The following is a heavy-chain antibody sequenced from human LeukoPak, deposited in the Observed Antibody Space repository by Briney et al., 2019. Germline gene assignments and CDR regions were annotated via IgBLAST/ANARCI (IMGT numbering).Heavy chain of an antibody. Sequence: SETLSLTCTVSGGSISSYYWNWIRQPPGKGLEWIGSIYHSGSTYYNPSLKSRVTISVDTSKNQFSLKLSSVTAADTAVYYCARDNIVVIAATKAYYFDYWGQGTLVIVSS. CDR1: GGSISSYY. D-gene: IGHD2-15*01. CDR2: IYHSGST. J-gene: IGHJ4*02. CDR3: ARDNIVVIAATKAYYFDY. V-gene: IGHV4-38-2*02.